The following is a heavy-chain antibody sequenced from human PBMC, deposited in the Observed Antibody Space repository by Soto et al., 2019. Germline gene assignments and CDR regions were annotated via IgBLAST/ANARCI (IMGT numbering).Heavy chain of an antibody. V-gene: IGHV4-31*03. Sequence: PSETLSLTCTVSGDSITSGVHYWSWIRQLPGKGLEWIGYIYYSGSTYYNPSLKSRVTISVDTSKNQFSLKLSSVTAADTAVYYCARDFYDSSGYHPIDYWGQGTLVTVSS. D-gene: IGHD3-22*01. CDR3: ARDFYDSSGYHPIDY. CDR2: IYYSGST. J-gene: IGHJ4*02. CDR1: GDSITSGVHY.